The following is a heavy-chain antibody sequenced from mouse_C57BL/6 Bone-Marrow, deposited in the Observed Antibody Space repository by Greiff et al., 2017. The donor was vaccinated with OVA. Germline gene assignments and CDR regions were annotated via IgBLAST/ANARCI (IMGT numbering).Heavy chain of an antibody. CDR2: IWRGGST. CDR3: AKRGGPYSNPTDWYFDV. D-gene: IGHD2-5*01. J-gene: IGHJ1*03. CDR1: GFSLTSYG. Sequence: QVQLKESGPGLVQPSQSLSITCTVSGFSLTSYGVHWVRQSPGKGLEWLGVIWRGGSTDYNAAFMSRLSITKDNSTSQVFFKMNRLQADDTAIYYCAKRGGPYSNPTDWYFDVGGTGTTVTVSS. V-gene: IGHV2-5*01.